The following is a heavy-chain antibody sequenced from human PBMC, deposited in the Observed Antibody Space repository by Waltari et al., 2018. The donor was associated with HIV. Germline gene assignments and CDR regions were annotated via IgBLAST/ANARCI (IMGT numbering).Heavy chain of an antibody. CDR1: GFTFSFHG. V-gene: IGHV3-48*01. J-gene: IGHJ4*02. CDR2: ISTSSSTI. Sequence: EVQLVQSGGGLVQPGGSLRLSCAASGFTFSFHGMKWVRQTPGKGLEWISYISTSSSTIYYADSVKGRFTISRDNAKNSLYLQMNSLRAEDTAVYYCARSAGDYDYLRGNFRAFDYWGQGTLVTVSS. D-gene: IGHD3-16*01. CDR3: ARSAGDYDYLRGNFRAFDY.